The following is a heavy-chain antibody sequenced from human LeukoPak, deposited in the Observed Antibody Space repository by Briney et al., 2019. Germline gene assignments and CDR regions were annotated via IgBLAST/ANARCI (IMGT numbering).Heavy chain of an antibody. V-gene: IGHV1-24*01. CDR2: FDPEDGET. CDR1: GYTLTELS. J-gene: IGHJ5*02. CDR3: ARADYDYVWGSYRQSHPSDRRTRFDP. Sequence: ASVKVSCKVSGYTLTELSMHWVRQAPGKGLEWMGGFDPEDGETIYAQKFQGRVTITRDTSISTAYMELSRLRSDDTAVYYCARADYDYVWGSYRQSHPSDRRTRFDPWGQGTLVTVSS. D-gene: IGHD3-16*02.